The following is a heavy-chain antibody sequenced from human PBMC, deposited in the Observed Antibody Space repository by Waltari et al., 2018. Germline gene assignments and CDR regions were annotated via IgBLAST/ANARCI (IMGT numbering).Heavy chain of an antibody. D-gene: IGHD1-1*01. J-gene: IGHJ5*02. V-gene: IGHV4-59*01. CDR3: ARGVQTPPDNWFDP. Sequence: QVQLQESGPGLVKPSETLSLTCTVSGGSISSYYWSWIRQPPGKGLEWIGYIYYSGSTNYNPSLMSRVTISVDTSKNQFSLKLSSVTAADTAVYYCARGVQTPPDNWFDPWGQGTLVTVSS. CDR1: GGSISSYY. CDR2: IYYSGST.